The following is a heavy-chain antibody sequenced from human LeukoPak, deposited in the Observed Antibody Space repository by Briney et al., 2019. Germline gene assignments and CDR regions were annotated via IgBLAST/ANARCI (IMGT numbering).Heavy chain of an antibody. Sequence: GGTLRLSCVASGFTFSTYGMSWVRQAPGKGLEWVSAISGSGGSTYYADSVKGRFTISRDNSKNSLYLQMNSLRAEDTVVYYCARDGNSGYEYWGQGTLVTVSS. D-gene: IGHD5-12*01. CDR2: ISGSGGST. CDR1: GFTFSTYG. CDR3: ARDGNSGYEY. J-gene: IGHJ4*02. V-gene: IGHV3-23*01.